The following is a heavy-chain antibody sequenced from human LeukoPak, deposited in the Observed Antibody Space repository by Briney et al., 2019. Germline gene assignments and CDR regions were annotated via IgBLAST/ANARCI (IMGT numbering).Heavy chain of an antibody. Sequence: GRSLRLSCAASGFTFSSYAMHWVRQAPGKGLEWVAVISYDGSNKYYADSVKGRFTISRDNSKNTLYLQMNSLRAEDTAVYYCARDGGAYCTNGLCPLGGLDYWGQGTLVTVSS. V-gene: IGHV3-30-3*01. CDR1: GFTFSSYA. CDR2: ISYDGSNK. J-gene: IGHJ4*02. CDR3: ARDGGAYCTNGLCPLGGLDY. D-gene: IGHD2-8*01.